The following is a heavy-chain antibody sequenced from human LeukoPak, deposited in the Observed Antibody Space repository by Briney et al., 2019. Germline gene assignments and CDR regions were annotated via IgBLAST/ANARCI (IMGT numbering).Heavy chain of an antibody. D-gene: IGHD3-10*01. CDR2: IYTSGST. CDR3: ARGGEPYGSGSQTSNYFDY. V-gene: IGHV4-61*02. J-gene: IGHJ4*02. Sequence: PSETLSLTCTVSGGSISSSSYYWGWIRQPAGKGLEWIGRIYTSGSTNYNPSLKSRVTMSVDTSKNQFSLKLSSVTAADTAVYYCARGGEPYGSGSQTSNYFDYWGQGTLVTVSS. CDR1: GGSISSSSYY.